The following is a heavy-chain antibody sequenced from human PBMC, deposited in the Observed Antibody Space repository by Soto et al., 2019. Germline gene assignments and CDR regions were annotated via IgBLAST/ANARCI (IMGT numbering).Heavy chain of an antibody. D-gene: IGHD3-10*01. CDR3: ARENYYGSGTYFRLDV. J-gene: IGHJ6*02. Sequence: QVQLQESGPGLVKPSETLSLTFTVSGDSISTYYWSWIRQPPGKGLEWIGYLYDSGSTHYNPSLKSRVTISVDTSKNQFSLKLTSVTAADTAVYYCARENYYGSGTYFRLDVWGQGTRVTVSS. V-gene: IGHV4-59*01. CDR2: LYDSGST. CDR1: GDSISTYY.